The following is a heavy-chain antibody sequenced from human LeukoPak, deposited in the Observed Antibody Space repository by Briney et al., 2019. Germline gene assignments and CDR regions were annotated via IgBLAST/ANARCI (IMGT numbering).Heavy chain of an antibody. Sequence: ASVKVSCKASGGTFSSYAISWVRQAPGQGLQWMGWINPNSGDTNYAQKFQGRVTMTRDTSISTAYMELSRLRSDDTAVYYCAPSAAEFYFDYWGQGTLVTVSS. CDR1: GGTFSSYA. D-gene: IGHD6-13*01. CDR2: INPNSGDT. CDR3: APSAAEFYFDY. J-gene: IGHJ4*02. V-gene: IGHV1-2*02.